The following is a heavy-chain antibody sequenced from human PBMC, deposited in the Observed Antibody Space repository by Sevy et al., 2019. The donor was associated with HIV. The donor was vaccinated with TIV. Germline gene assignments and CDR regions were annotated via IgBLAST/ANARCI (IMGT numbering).Heavy chain of an antibody. J-gene: IGHJ4*02. Sequence: GGSLRLSCTASGFTLGDYCMSWVRQAPGKGLEWVAFLKSDVYGGTVDHAASVRGRFVISRDDSKTIAYLQMNDLKTDDAGVYYCTRWKAAQSIFDYWGQGALVTVSS. D-gene: IGHD6-13*01. CDR1: GFTLGDYC. CDR3: TRWKAAQSIFDY. CDR2: LKSDVYGGTV. V-gene: IGHV3-49*04.